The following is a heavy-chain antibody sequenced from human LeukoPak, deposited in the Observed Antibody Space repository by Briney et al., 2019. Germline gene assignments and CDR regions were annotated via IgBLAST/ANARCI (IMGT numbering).Heavy chain of an antibody. D-gene: IGHD6-13*01. CDR2: IYSSGSA. J-gene: IGHJ5*02. V-gene: IGHV4-4*07. Sequence: PSETLSLTCTVSGASISPHFWSWIRQPAGKGLDWMGRIYSSGSADYNPSLKSRVTMSVDTSKNQFSLKLTSVTAADTAVYYCATRPDIAATGPGWFDPWGQGTLVTVSS. CDR1: GASISPHF. CDR3: ATRPDIAATGPGWFDP.